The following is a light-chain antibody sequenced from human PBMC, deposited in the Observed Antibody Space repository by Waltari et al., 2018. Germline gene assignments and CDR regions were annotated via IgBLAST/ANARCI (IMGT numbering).Light chain of an antibody. CDR3: GADHGSGRNFVVV. J-gene: IGLJ2*01. V-gene: IGLV9-49*01. CDR2: VGTGGSVV. Sequence: QPVLTQPPSASASLGPSVHPTCTLSTGYSNYKVHWYQLRPGKGPRCVMRVGTGGSVVSKADGIPDRFSVCGSRCNRYLTTGDIQEEDESDYHCGADHGSGRNFVVVFGGGTKLTVL. CDR1: TGYSNYK.